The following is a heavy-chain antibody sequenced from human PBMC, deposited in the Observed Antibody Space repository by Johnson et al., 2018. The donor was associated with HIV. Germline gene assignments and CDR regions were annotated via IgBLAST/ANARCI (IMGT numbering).Heavy chain of an antibody. J-gene: IGHJ3*02. CDR1: GFTFSSFG. CDR3: VKPKNPDAFDI. V-gene: IGHV3-33*06. CDR2: VWYDGSHE. D-gene: IGHD1-14*01. Sequence: QVQLVESGGGVVQPGRSLRLSCAASGFTFSSFGMHWVRQTPGKGLEWVATVWYDGSHEYYADSVKGRFTIFRDNSKNTVSLQMNSLTAEDTAVYYCVKPKNPDAFDIWGQGTMVTGSS.